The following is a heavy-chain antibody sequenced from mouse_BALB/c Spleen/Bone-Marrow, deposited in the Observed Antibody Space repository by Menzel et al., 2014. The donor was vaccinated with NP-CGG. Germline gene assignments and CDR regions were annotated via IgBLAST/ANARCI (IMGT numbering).Heavy chain of an antibody. CDR3: ERLSYYGRFAY. Sequence: EVQLQQSGGGLVQPGGSLKLSCAASGFDFSRYWMSWVRQAPGKGLEWIGEINPDSSTINYTPSLKDKFIISRDNAKNTLYLQMSKVRSEDTAPYYCERLSYYGRFAYWGQGTLVTVSA. CDR1: GFDFSRYW. J-gene: IGHJ3*01. CDR2: INPDSSTI. V-gene: IGHV4-1*02. D-gene: IGHD1-1*01.